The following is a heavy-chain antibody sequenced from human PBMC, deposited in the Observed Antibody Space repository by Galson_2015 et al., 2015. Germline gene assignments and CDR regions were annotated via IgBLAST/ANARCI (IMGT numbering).Heavy chain of an antibody. V-gene: IGHV4-31*03. J-gene: IGHJ4*02. CDR3: ARVSGWWELDY. CDR2: IYYSGST. D-gene: IGHD6-19*01. CDR1: GGSISSGGYY. Sequence: TLSLTCTVSGGSISSGGYYWNWIRQHPGKGLEWIGYIYYSGSTYYNPSLKSRVTISVDTSKNQFSLKLSSVTAADTAVYYCARVSGWWELDYWGQGTLVTVSS.